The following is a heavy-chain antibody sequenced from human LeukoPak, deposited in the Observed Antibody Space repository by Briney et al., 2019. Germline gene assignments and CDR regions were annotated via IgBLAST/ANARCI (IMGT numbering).Heavy chain of an antibody. CDR3: ARGADGSGHYYYYYYMDV. Sequence: SVKVSCKASGGTFSSYAISWVRQAPGQGLEWMGGIIPIFGTANYAQKFQGRVTITADESTSTAYMELSSLRSEDTAVYYCARGADGSGHYYYYYYMDVWGKGTTVTISS. V-gene: IGHV1-69*13. D-gene: IGHD3-22*01. J-gene: IGHJ6*03. CDR2: IIPIFGTA. CDR1: GGTFSSYA.